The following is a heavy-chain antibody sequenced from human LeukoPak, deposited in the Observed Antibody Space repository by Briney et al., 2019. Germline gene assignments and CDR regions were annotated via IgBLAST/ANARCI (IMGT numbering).Heavy chain of an antibody. CDR3: ACVAYYGSGSDAFDI. V-gene: IGHV4-59*03. J-gene: IGHJ3*02. Sequence: SETLSLTCTVSGGSISSHYWSWIRQPPGKGMEWIGYIYYSGSSNYNPSLKSRLNMSVDTSKNQFYLNVSSATPADTAVYYCACVAYYGSGSDAFDIWGQGTLVTVSS. D-gene: IGHD3-10*01. CDR2: IYYSGSS. CDR1: GGSISSHY.